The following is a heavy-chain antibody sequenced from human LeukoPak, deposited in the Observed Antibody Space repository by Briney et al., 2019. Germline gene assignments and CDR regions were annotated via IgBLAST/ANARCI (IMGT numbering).Heavy chain of an antibody. CDR1: GGTFSSYA. Sequence: ASVKVSCKASGGTFSSYAISWVRQAPGQGLEWMGGIIPIFGTANYAQKFQGRVTITADESTSTAYMELGSLRSEDTAVYYCASDSRPDCSSTSCYGRYFDYWGQGTLVTVSS. CDR3: ASDSRPDCSSTSCYGRYFDY. J-gene: IGHJ4*02. D-gene: IGHD2-2*01. V-gene: IGHV1-69*01. CDR2: IIPIFGTA.